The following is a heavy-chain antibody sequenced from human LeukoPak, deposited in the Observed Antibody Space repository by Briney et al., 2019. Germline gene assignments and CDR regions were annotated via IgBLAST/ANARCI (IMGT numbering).Heavy chain of an antibody. J-gene: IGHJ5*02. V-gene: IGHV4-38-2*02. CDR3: ARGVSDYGDYLVWFDP. CDR1: GYSISSGYY. D-gene: IGHD4-17*01. Sequence: NPSETLSLTCTVSGYSISSGYYWGWIRQPPGKGLEWIGSIYHSGSTYYNPSLKSRVTISVDTSKNQFSLKLSSVTAADTAVYYCARGVSDYGDYLVWFDPWGQGTLVTVSS. CDR2: IYHSGST.